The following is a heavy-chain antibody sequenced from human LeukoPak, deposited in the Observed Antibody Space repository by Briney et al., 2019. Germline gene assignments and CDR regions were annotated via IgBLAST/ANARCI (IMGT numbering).Heavy chain of an antibody. CDR2: IYTSGST. J-gene: IGHJ5*01. CDR3: ARAIQILDS. V-gene: IGHV4-61*02. D-gene: IGHD3-3*01. CDR1: GGSISSGSYY. Sequence: SSETLSLTCTVSGGSISSGSYYWSWIRQPAGKGLEWIGRIYTSGSTNYNPSLKSRVTISVDTSKNQFSLKLISVTAADTAVYYCARAIQILDSWGHGTLVTVSS.